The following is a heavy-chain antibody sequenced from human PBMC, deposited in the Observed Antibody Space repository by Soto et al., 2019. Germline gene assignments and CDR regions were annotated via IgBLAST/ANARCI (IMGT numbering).Heavy chain of an antibody. Sequence: KTSETLSLTCTVSGGSISSYYWSWIRQPPGKGLEWIGYIYYSGSTNYNPSLKSRVTISVDTSKNQFSLKLSSVTAADTAVYYCARVEGMVYATPFDYWGQGTLVTVSS. V-gene: IGHV4-59*01. CDR2: IYYSGST. D-gene: IGHD2-8*01. J-gene: IGHJ4*02. CDR1: GGSISSYY. CDR3: ARVEGMVYATPFDY.